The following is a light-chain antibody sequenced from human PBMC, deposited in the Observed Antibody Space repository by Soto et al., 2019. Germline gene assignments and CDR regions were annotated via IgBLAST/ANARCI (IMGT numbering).Light chain of an antibody. CDR1: SSNIGSNT. J-gene: IGLJ3*02. V-gene: IGLV1-44*01. CDR3: ATLDDSLKGGV. CDR2: TNS. Sequence: QSVLTQPPSASGTPGQRVTISCSGSSSNIGSNTVNWYQQLPGTTPKLLIYTNSQRPSGVPDRFSGSKSGTSASLAISGLQSEDEADYYCATLDDSLKGGVFGGGTKLTVL.